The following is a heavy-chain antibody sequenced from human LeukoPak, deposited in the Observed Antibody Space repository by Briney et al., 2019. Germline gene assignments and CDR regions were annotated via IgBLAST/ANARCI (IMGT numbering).Heavy chain of an antibody. CDR2: MNPNSGNK. J-gene: IGHJ4*02. D-gene: IGHD3-10*01. CDR1: GYTFTSYD. Sequence: ASVKVSCKASGYTFTSYDINWVRQATGQGLEWMGWMNPNSGNKGYAQKFQGRVTMTRNTSISTAYMELSRLRSDDTAVYYCARDLSLWFGAYYFDYWGQGTLVTVSS. CDR3: ARDLSLWFGAYYFDY. V-gene: IGHV1-8*01.